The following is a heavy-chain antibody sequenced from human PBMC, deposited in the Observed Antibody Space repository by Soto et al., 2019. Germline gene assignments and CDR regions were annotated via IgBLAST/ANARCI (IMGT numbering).Heavy chain of an antibody. Sequence: QLQLQESGPGLVKPSETLSLTCTVSGGSISTNSHYWAWIRQPPGKGLEWIGSIHYDGRTYYTPPLKSRVTVSLDTSRNQFSLILISVTAADVAVYYCARHFGNYGDGAFDSWGQGTLVTISS. D-gene: IGHD4-17*01. CDR2: IHYDGRT. CDR3: ARHFGNYGDGAFDS. CDR1: GGSISTNSHY. J-gene: IGHJ4*02. V-gene: IGHV4-39*01.